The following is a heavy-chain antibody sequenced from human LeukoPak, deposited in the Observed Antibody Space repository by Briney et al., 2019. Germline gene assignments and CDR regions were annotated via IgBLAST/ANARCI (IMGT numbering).Heavy chain of an antibody. V-gene: IGHV3-33*01. J-gene: IGHJ4*02. D-gene: IGHD6-13*01. CDR3: ARDGVAAAGTFFDY. CDR2: IWYDGSNK. Sequence: GGSLRLSCAASGFTFSSYGMHWVRQAPGKGLEWVAVIWYDGSNKYYADSVKGRFTISRDNSKNTRYLQMNSLRAEDTAVYYCARDGVAAAGTFFDYWGQGTLVTVSS. CDR1: GFTFSSYG.